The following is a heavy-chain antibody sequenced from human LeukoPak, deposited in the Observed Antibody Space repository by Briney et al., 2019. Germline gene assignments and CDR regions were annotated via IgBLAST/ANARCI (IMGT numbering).Heavy chain of an antibody. V-gene: IGHV4-59*08. CDR2: IYYSGST. J-gene: IGHJ3*02. Sequence: PSETLSLTCTVSGGSISSYYWSWIRQPPGKGLEWIGYIYYSGSTNYNPSLKSRVIISVDTSKNQFSLKLSSVTAADTAVYYCASSTGPFDAFDIWGQGTMVTVSS. CDR3: ASSTGPFDAFDI. CDR1: GGSISSYY. D-gene: IGHD1-14*01.